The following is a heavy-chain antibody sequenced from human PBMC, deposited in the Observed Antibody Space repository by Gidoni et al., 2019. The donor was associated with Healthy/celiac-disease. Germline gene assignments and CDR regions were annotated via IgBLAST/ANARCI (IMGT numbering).Heavy chain of an antibody. CDR3: ARGPYGDYFPYYYYMDV. CDR1: GGSVSGYY. CDR2: INHSGST. J-gene: IGHJ6*03. Sequence: QVQLQQGGAGLLKPSETLSLTCAVYGGSVSGYYWSWIRQPPGKGLEWIGEINHSGSTNYHPSLKSRVTISVDTSKNQFSLKLSSVTAADTAVYYCARGPYGDYFPYYYYMDVWGKGTTVTVSS. V-gene: IGHV4-34*01. D-gene: IGHD4-17*01.